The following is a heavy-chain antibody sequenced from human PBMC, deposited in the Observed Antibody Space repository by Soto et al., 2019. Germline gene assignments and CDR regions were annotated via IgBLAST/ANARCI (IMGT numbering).Heavy chain of an antibody. D-gene: IGHD3-16*02. Sequence: GGSLRLSCAASGFTFSDYYMSWIRQAPGKGLEWVSSISSSSSYIYYADSVKGRFTISRDNAKNSLYLQMNSLRAEDTAVYYCARRGNRSTFGGVIDSYYFDYWGQGTLVTVSS. J-gene: IGHJ4*02. CDR3: ARRGNRSTFGGVIDSYYFDY. V-gene: IGHV3-11*06. CDR2: ISSSSSYI. CDR1: GFTFSDYY.